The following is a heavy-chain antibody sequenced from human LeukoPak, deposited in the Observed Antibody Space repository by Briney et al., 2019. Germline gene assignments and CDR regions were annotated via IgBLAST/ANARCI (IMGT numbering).Heavy chain of an antibody. V-gene: IGHV4-59*01. CDR2: IYYSGST. J-gene: IGHJ4*02. Sequence: SETLSLTCTVSGGSISRYYWSWIQQPPGKGLEWIGYIYYSGSTNYNPSLKSRVTISVDTSKNQFSLKLSSVTAADTAVYYCVRYFYDSSGYYNFDYWGQGTLVTVSS. D-gene: IGHD3-22*01. CDR1: GGSISRYY. CDR3: VRYFYDSSGYYNFDY.